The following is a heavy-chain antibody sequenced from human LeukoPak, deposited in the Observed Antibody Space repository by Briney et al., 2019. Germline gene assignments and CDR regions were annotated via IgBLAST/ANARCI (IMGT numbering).Heavy chain of an antibody. D-gene: IGHD6-6*01. CDR1: GFTFSSYA. Sequence: GRSLRLSCAASGFTFSSYAMHRVRQAPGKGLEWVAVISYDGSNKYYADSVKGRFTISRDNSKNTLYLQMNSLRAEDTAVYYCARGRGSSSSCFDYWGQGTLVTVSS. CDR2: ISYDGSNK. J-gene: IGHJ4*02. V-gene: IGHV3-30-3*01. CDR3: ARGRGSSSSCFDY.